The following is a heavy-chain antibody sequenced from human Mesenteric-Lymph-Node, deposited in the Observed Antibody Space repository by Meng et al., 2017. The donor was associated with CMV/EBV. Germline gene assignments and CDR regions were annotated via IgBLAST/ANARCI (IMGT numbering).Heavy chain of an antibody. Sequence: CVVSGFSVSSTYMTWVRRAPGKGLEWVSMIYSGGSTYNADSVKGRFTVSRDNAKNSLYLQMNSLRAEDTAVYYCARGYYDSSAYYGYWGQGTLVTVSS. CDR3: ARGYYDSSAYYGY. CDR1: GFSVSSTY. D-gene: IGHD3-22*01. J-gene: IGHJ4*02. V-gene: IGHV3-53*01. CDR2: IYSGGST.